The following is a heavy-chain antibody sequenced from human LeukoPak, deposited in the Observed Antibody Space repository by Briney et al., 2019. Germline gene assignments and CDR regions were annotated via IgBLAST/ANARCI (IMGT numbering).Heavy chain of an antibody. CDR1: GYTFTSYN. J-gene: IGHJ4*02. Sequence: ASVKVSCKASGYTFTSYNIHWVRQAPGQRLEWMGRINAGKGNTEYSQKFQGRVIITRDTSASTAYMELSSLRSEDTAVYYCARVGHAVTTDWGQGTLVTVSS. CDR3: ARVGHAVTTD. V-gene: IGHV1-3*01. D-gene: IGHD4-17*01. CDR2: INAGKGNT.